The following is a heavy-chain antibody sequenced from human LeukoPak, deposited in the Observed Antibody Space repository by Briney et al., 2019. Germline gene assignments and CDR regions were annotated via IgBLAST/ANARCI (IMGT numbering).Heavy chain of an antibody. CDR2: IYPGDSDT. V-gene: IGHV5-51*01. CDR1: GYSFTSYW. Sequence: GESLRISCKGSGYSFTSYWIGWVRQMPGKGLEWMGIIYPGDSDTRYSPSFQGQVTISADKSISTAYLQWSSLKASDTAMYYCARQEYDILTGYYYFDYWGQGTLVTVSS. D-gene: IGHD3-9*01. J-gene: IGHJ4*02. CDR3: ARQEYDILTGYYYFDY.